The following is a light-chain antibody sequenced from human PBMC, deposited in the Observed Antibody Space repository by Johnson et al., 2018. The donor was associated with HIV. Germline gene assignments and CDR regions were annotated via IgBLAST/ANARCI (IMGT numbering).Light chain of an antibody. CDR1: SSNIGNNY. CDR3: GTWDSSLSAFYV. CDR2: DNN. J-gene: IGLJ1*01. Sequence: QSVLTQPPSVSAAPGQKVTISCSGSSSNIGNNYVSWYQHLPGKAPKLLIYDNNKRPSGIPDRFSGSKSGTSATLGITGLQTGAEADYYCGTWDSSLSAFYVFGTGTKVTVL. V-gene: IGLV1-51*01.